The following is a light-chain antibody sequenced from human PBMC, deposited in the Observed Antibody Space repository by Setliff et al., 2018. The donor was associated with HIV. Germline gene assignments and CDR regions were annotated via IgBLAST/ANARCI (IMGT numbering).Light chain of an antibody. CDR2: QDI. CDR1: KLGDKY. J-gene: IGLJ1*01. CDR3: QAWNSSIYV. Sequence: SYELTQPPSVSVSPGQTASITYSGDKLGDKYACWYQQKPGQSPVLVIYQDIKRPSGIPERFSGSNSGNTATLTISGTQAMDEADYYCQAWNSSIYVFGTGTKV. V-gene: IGLV3-1*01.